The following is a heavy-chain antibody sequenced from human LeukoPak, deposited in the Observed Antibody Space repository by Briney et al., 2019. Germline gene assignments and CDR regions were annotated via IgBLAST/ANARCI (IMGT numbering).Heavy chain of an antibody. D-gene: IGHD2-2*01. CDR1: GGSISSYY. J-gene: IGHJ2*01. V-gene: IGHV4-59*01. CDR3: ARVVKDIVVVPAALSPSYWYFDL. CDR2: IYYSGST. Sequence: SETLSLTCTVSGGSISSYYWSWIRQPPGKGLEWIGYIYYSGSTNYNPSLKSRVTMSVDTSKNQFSLKLSSVTAADTAVYYCARVVKDIVVVPAALSPSYWYFDLWGRGTLVTVSS.